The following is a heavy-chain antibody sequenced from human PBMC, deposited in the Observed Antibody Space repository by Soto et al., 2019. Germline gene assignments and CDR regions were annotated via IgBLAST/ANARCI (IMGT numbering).Heavy chain of an antibody. V-gene: IGHV1-69*06. J-gene: IGHJ6*02. CDR3: ATGVDCSGSSGDNYDYYCLDA. CDR2: IIPIFGTR. CDR1: GGTFSSYY. Sequence: SVKVSCKASGGTFSSYYISWVRQAPGQGLEWMGGIIPIFGTRNYAQKFQGRVTMTADRSTSTAYMELRSLRSEDTAVYYCATGVDCSGSSGDNYDYYCLDAWGQGTTVTVSS. D-gene: IGHD2-2*02.